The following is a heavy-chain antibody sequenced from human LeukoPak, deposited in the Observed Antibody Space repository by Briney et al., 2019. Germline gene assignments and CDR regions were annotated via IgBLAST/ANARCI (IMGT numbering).Heavy chain of an antibody. Sequence: PGGSLRLSCAASGFTFSSYSMNWVRQAPGKGLEWVSSISSSSSYIYYADSVKGRFTISRDNAKNSLHLQMNSLRAEDTAVYYCARESTGPGSSSWFDYWGQGTLVTVSS. CDR3: ARESTGPGSSSWFDY. V-gene: IGHV3-21*01. CDR1: GFTFSSYS. D-gene: IGHD6-13*01. CDR2: ISSSSSYI. J-gene: IGHJ4*02.